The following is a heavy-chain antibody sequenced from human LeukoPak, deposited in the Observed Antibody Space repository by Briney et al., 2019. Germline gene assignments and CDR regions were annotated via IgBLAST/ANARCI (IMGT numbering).Heavy chain of an antibody. CDR1: GYTLTELS. CDR3: ARGGSRYDILTGYPFSY. V-gene: IGHV1-24*01. Sequence: ASVKVSCKVSGYTLTELSMHWVRQAPGKGLEWMGGFDPEDGETIYAQKFQGRVTMTRDTSISTAYMELSRLRSDDTAVYYCARGGSRYDILTGYPFSYWGQGTLVTVSS. J-gene: IGHJ4*02. CDR2: FDPEDGET. D-gene: IGHD3-9*01.